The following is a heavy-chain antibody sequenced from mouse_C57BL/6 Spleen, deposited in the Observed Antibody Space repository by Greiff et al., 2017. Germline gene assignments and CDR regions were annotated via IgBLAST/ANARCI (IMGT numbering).Heavy chain of an antibody. Sequence: VQLKESGGGLVQPKGSLKLSCAASGFTFNTYAMHWVRQAPGKGLEWVARIRSKSSNYATYYADSVKDRFTISRDDSQSMLYLQMNNLKTEDTAMYYCVRVDSSGTGYAMDYWGQGTSVTVSS. CDR2: IRSKSSNYAT. CDR1: GFTFNTYA. V-gene: IGHV10-3*01. J-gene: IGHJ4*01. D-gene: IGHD3-2*02. CDR3: VRVDSSGTGYAMDY.